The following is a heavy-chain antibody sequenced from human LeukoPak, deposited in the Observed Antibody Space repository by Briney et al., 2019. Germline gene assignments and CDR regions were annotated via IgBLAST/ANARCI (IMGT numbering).Heavy chain of an antibody. D-gene: IGHD5-24*01. CDR2: IKEDGTET. CDR1: GFMFSSNW. J-gene: IGHJ4*02. Sequence: GGSLRLSCAASGFMFSSNWMSWVRLAPGKGLEWVANIKEDGTETYNVDSVKGRFTISRDNAKNSLYLQMNSLRVEDTAVYYCAKEGRSLQTYWGQGTLVTVSS. V-gene: IGHV3-7*03. CDR3: AKEGRSLQTY.